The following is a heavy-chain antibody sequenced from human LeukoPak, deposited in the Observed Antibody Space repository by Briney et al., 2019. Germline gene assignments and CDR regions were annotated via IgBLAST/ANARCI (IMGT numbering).Heavy chain of an antibody. D-gene: IGHD1-14*01. CDR3: ARDRISINALDM. J-gene: IGHJ3*02. Sequence: SETLSLTCTVSGGSISSGSYYWGWIRQPPGKGLEWIGSTHYGGSTYYNPSLKSRVTISVDTSKNQFSLKLTSVTAADTAVYYCARDRISINALDMWGQGTMVTVSS. V-gene: IGHV4-39*07. CDR2: THYGGST. CDR1: GGSISSGSYY.